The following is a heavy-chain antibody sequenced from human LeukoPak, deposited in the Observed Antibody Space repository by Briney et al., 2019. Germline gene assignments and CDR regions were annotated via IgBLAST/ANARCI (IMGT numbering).Heavy chain of an antibody. CDR1: GGSFSGYY. V-gene: IGHV4-34*01. CDR3: ARFTSRILTGYFYYFDY. CDR2: INHSGST. Sequence: SETLSLTCAVYGGSFSGYYWSWIRQPPGKGLEWIGEINHSGSTNYNPSLKSRVTISVDTSKSQFSLKLRSVTAADTAVYYCARFTSRILTGYFYYFDYWGQGTLVTVSS. J-gene: IGHJ4*02. D-gene: IGHD3-9*01.